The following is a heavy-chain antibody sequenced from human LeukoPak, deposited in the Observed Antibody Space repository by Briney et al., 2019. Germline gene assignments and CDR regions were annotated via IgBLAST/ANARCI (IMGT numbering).Heavy chain of an antibody. J-gene: IGHJ4*02. CDR2: ISYDGSNK. CDR1: GFTFSSFG. CDR3: ARAERYFDWLLGGY. Sequence: PGGSLRLSCAASGFTFSSFGIHWVRQAPGKGLEWVAVISYDGSNKYYADSVKGRFTISRDNSKNTLYLQMNSLRAEDTAVYYCARAERYFDWLLGGYWGQGTLVTVSS. V-gene: IGHV3-30*03. D-gene: IGHD3-9*01.